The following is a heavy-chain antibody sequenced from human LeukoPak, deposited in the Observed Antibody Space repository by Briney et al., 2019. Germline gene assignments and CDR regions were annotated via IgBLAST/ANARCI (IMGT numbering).Heavy chain of an antibody. Sequence: SETLSLTCTVSGGSISSYYGSWIRQPAGGGGEWIGYIYYSGRTNYNPSLKRQVTISVDTSKNQFSLKLSSVTAADTAVYYCARVLLWFGDLAPLYFDYWGQGTLVTVSS. CDR2: IYYSGRT. V-gene: IGHV4-59*01. CDR1: GGSISSYY. J-gene: IGHJ4*02. D-gene: IGHD3-10*01. CDR3: ARVLLWFGDLAPLYFDY.